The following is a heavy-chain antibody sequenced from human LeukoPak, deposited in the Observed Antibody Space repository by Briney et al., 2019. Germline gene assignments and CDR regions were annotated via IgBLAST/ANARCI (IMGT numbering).Heavy chain of an antibody. CDR3: ARASFWESPINWFDP. CDR1: GYTFIGYY. V-gene: IGHV1-2*07. Sequence: ASVKVSCKTSGYTFIGYYMHWVRQAPGQGLEWMGWINPKNGGANYAPSFQGRVTMTRDRSISTVYMELTRLTSDDTAVFYCARASFWESPINWFDPWGQGTQVTVSS. CDR2: INPKNGGA. J-gene: IGHJ5*02. D-gene: IGHD3-16*01.